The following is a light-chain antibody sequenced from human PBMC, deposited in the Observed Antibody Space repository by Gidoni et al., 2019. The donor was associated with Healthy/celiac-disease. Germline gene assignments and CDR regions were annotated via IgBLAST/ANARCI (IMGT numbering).Light chain of an antibody. CDR2: AAS. V-gene: IGKV1-NL1*01. CDR3: QQYYSTHT. CDR1: QGISNS. J-gene: IGKJ2*01. Sequence: DIQMTQSPSSLSASVGDRVTITCRASQGISNSLAWYQQKPGKAPKLLLYAASRLESGGPSRFSGSGSGTDYTLTISSLQPEDFATYYCQQYYSTHTFGQGTKLEIK.